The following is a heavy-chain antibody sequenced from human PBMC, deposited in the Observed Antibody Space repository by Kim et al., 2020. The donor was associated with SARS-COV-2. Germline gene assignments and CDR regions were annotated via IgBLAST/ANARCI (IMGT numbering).Heavy chain of an antibody. J-gene: IGHJ4*02. CDR3: AKGHRQWQLVAG. Sequence: YADSVKGRLTISRDNSKNTLYLQMNSLRAEDTAVYCGAKGHRQWQLVAGWGQGTLVTVSS. V-gene: IGHV3-30*02. D-gene: IGHD6-13*01.